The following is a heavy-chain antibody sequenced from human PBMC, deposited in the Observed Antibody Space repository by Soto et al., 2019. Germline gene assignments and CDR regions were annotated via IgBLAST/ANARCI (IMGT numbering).Heavy chain of an antibody. CDR3: GRGRGCSGGSCSESVRNFDY. CDR2: MNPNSGNT. CDR1: GYTFTSYD. J-gene: IGHJ4*02. D-gene: IGHD2-15*01. V-gene: IGHV1-8*01. Sequence: QVQLVQSGAEVKKPGASVKVSCTASGYTFTSYDIHWVRQATGQGPEWMGWMNPNSGNTGLVQKFQGRVTVTSNTSINTAYMELSSLRSEDTAVYYCGRGRGCSGGSCSESVRNFDYWGQGTPVTVSS.